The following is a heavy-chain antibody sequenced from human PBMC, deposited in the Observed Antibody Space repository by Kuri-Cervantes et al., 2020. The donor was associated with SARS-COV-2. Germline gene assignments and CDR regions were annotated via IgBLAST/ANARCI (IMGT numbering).Heavy chain of an antibody. CDR1: GFTFSSYA. Sequence: ESLKISCAASGFTFSSYAMSWVRQAPGKGLEWIGEINHSGSTNYNPSLKSRVTISVDTSKNQFSLKLSSVTAADTAVFYCARRSDIVVVVAATPDIGFDYWGQGTLVTVSS. V-gene: IGHV4-34*01. CDR3: ARRSDIVVVVAATPDIGFDY. J-gene: IGHJ4*02. CDR2: INHSGST. D-gene: IGHD2-15*01.